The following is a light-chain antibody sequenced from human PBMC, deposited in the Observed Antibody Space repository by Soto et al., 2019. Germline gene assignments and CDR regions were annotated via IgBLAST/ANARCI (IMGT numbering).Light chain of an antibody. V-gene: IGKV1-5*03. CDR2: KPS. CDR1: QSISSW. Sequence: DIQMTQSPSTLSASVGDRVTITCRASQSISSWLAWYQQKPGKAPKHLIYKPSSLESGVPSSFSGSGSGTEFTLTISILQPDDFATYYCQQYNSYWTFGQGTKVEIK. J-gene: IGKJ1*01. CDR3: QQYNSYWT.